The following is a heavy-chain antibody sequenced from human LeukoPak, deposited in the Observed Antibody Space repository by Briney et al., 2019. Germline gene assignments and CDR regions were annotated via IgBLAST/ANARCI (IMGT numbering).Heavy chain of an antibody. V-gene: IGHV3-21*01. J-gene: IGHJ4*02. CDR1: GFTFSSYS. Sequence: GGPLRLSCAASGFTFSSYSMNWVRQAPGKGLEWVSSISSSSSYIYYADSVKGRFTISRDNAKNSPYLQMNSLRAEDTAVYYCARQTYYDSSGYYSPYWGQGTLVTVSS. CDR2: ISSSSSYI. D-gene: IGHD3-22*01. CDR3: ARQTYYDSSGYYSPY.